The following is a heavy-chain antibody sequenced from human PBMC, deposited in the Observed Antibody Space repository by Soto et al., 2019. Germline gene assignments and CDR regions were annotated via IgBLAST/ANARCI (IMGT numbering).Heavy chain of an antibody. D-gene: IGHD2-15*01. CDR3: AKELHLVVVVVAAPGY. CDR1: GFTFSSYA. Sequence: EVQLLESGGGLVQPGGSLRLSCAASGFTFSSYAMSWVRQAPGKGLEWVSAISGSGGSTYYADSVKGQFTISRDNSKNTLYLQMNSLRAEDTAVYYCAKELHLVVVVVAAPGYWGQGTLVTVSS. CDR2: ISGSGGST. V-gene: IGHV3-23*01. J-gene: IGHJ4*02.